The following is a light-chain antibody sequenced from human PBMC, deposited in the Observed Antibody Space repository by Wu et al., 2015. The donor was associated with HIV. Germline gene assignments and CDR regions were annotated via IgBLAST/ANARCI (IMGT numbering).Light chain of an antibody. J-gene: IGKJ4*01. CDR3: QQSLGPPLT. Sequence: DIQMTQSPSTLSASVGDRVTITCRASQSISPWLAWYQMKPGKPPKVLIYKASRLENGVPSRFSGSGSGTEFTLTISSLQPDDFATYYCQQSLGPPLTFGGGTRVEMK. CDR1: QSISPW. CDR2: KAS. V-gene: IGKV1-5*03.